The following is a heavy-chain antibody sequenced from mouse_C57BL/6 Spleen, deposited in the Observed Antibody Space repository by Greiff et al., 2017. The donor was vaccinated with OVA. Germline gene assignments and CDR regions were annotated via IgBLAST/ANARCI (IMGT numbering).Heavy chain of an antibody. D-gene: IGHD3-2*02. CDR1: GFTFSDYG. V-gene: IGHV5-17*01. J-gene: IGHJ3*01. CDR2: ISSGSSTI. Sequence: EVKLMESGGGLVKPGGSLKLSCAASGFTFSDYGMHWVRQAPEKGLEWVAYISSGSSTIYYADTVKGRFTISRDNAKNPLFLQMTSLRSEDTAMYYCARGGQLRLRFAYWGQGTLVTVSA. CDR3: ARGGQLRLRFAY.